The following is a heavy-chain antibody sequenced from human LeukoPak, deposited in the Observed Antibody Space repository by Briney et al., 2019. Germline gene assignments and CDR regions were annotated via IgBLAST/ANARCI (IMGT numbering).Heavy chain of an antibody. CDR2: IYSGGSP. J-gene: IGHJ4*02. CDR3: ARKLGTVDDY. Sequence: GGSLRLSCAASGFTVSTSYMSWVRQSPGKGLEWVSVIYSGGSPYYADSVKGRSTISRDDSKNTLYLQMNSLRVEDTAMYYCARKLGTVDDYWGQGTLVTVSS. CDR1: GFTVSTSY. V-gene: IGHV3-53*01. D-gene: IGHD7-27*01.